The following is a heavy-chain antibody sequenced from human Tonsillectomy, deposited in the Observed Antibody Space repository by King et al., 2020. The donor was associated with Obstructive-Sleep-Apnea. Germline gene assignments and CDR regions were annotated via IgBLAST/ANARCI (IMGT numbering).Heavy chain of an antibody. CDR3: ATCGARGVGWFDP. Sequence: QLLQSGAEVKKPGSSVKVSCKASGGTFSSYANSWVRQAPGQGLEWMGWIIPILGIVNYAQKFQGRVTTTADKSTSTAYMVLSSLRSEDTAVYYCATCGARGVGWFDPWGQGTLVTVSS. J-gene: IGHJ5*02. CDR1: GGTFSSYA. CDR2: IIPILGIV. D-gene: IGHD4/OR15-4a*01. V-gene: IGHV1-69*10.